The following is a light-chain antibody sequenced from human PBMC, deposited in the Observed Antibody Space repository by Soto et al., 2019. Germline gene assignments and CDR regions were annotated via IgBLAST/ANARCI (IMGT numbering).Light chain of an antibody. V-gene: IGLV2-14*03. CDR3: SSYRRSRV. Sequence: QSALTQPASVSGSPGQSITISCTGASSDIGTYNFVSWYQQHPGKAPKLMIYDVSHRPSGVSDRFSGSKSGNTASLTISGLQAEDEADYYCSSYRRSRVFGGGTKLTVL. J-gene: IGLJ2*01. CDR1: SSDIGTYNF. CDR2: DVS.